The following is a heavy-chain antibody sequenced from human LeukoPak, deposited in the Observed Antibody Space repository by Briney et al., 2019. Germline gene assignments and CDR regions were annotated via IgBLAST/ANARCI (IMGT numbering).Heavy chain of an antibody. CDR2: IIPIFGIA. Sequence: SVKVSCKASGGTFSSYAISWVRQAPGQGLEWMGRIIPIFGIANYAQKFLGRVTITADKSTSTAYMELSSLRSEDTAVYYCAGMATPFLDYWGQGTLVTVSS. V-gene: IGHV1-69*04. CDR1: GGTFSSYA. CDR3: AGMATPFLDY. D-gene: IGHD5-24*01. J-gene: IGHJ4*02.